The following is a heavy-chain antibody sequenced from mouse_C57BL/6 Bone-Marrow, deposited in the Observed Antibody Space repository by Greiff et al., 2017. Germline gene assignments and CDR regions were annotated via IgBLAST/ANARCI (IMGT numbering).Heavy chain of an antibody. CDR1: GYTFTSYW. CDR2: IYPGSGST. Sequence: QVQLQQPGAELVKPGASVKMSCKASGYTFTSYWITWVKQRPGQGLEWIGDIYPGSGSTNYNEKFKSKATLTVDTSSSPAYMLLSSLTSADSAVYYCARPYYSNYWYFDVWGTGTTVTVSS. D-gene: IGHD2-5*01. CDR3: ARPYYSNYWYFDV. J-gene: IGHJ1*03. V-gene: IGHV1-55*01.